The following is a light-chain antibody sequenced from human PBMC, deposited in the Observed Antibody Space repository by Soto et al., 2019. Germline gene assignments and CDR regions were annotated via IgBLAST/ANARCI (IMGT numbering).Light chain of an antibody. J-gene: IGKJ2*01. CDR1: QSVSKW. CDR2: DVS. Sequence: DIQMTQSPSTLSASVGDRVTITCRASQSVSKWLAWYQQKPGKAPKLLIYDVSRLESGVPSRFSGSGSLTEFTLTISGLQPDDFATDYCQQYKTYNTFGQGTKLEIK. CDR3: QQYKTYNT. V-gene: IGKV1-5*01.